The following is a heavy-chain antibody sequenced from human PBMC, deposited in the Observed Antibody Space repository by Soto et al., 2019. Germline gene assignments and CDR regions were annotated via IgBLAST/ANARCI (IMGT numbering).Heavy chain of an antibody. CDR1: GFTFNTYA. Sequence: PGGSLRLSCAASGFTFNTYAMSWARQVPGKGLEWVAAISADGGARYHADSVKGRFTISRDNSRNTLYLQMNSLRAEDTAVYYCAKIASRSYSSYWGQGTLVTVSS. CDR2: ISADGGAR. J-gene: IGHJ4*02. V-gene: IGHV3-23*01. D-gene: IGHD1-26*01. CDR3: AKIASRSYSSY.